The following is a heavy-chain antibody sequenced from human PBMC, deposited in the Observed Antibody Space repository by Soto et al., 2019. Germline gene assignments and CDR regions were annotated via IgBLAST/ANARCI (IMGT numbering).Heavy chain of an antibody. CDR1: GFTFSSYA. D-gene: IGHD3-10*01. Sequence: GVSLRLSCAASGFTFSSYAMHWVRQAPGKGLEWVAVISYDGSNKYYADSVKGRFTISRDNSKNTLYLQMNSLRAEDTAVYYCARDETSGSYYKRLDYWGQGTLVTVSS. V-gene: IGHV3-30-3*01. J-gene: IGHJ4*02. CDR2: ISYDGSNK. CDR3: ARDETSGSYYKRLDY.